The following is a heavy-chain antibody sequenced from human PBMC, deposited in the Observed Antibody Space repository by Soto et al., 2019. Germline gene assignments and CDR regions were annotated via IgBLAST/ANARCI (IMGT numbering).Heavy chain of an antibody. D-gene: IGHD1-7*01. CDR1: GFTFSSYG. CDR3: AKEVYTGTTSLFDY. J-gene: IGHJ4*02. V-gene: IGHV3-33*06. CDR2: IWYDGSNK. Sequence: PGGSLRLSCAASGFTFSSYGMHWVRQAPGKGLEWVAVIWYDGSNKYYADSVKGRFTISRDNSKNTLYLQMHSLTAEDTAVYYCAKEVYTGTTSLFDYWGQGALVTVSS.